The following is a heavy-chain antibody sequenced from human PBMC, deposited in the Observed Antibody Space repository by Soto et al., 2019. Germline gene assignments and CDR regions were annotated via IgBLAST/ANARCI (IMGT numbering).Heavy chain of an antibody. CDR1: GGSVSSGSYY. D-gene: IGHD2-2*01. Sequence: PSETLSLTCTVSGGSVSSGSYYWSWIRQPPGTGLEWIGYIYYSGSTNYNPSLKSRVTISVDTSKNQFSLKLSSVTAADTAVYYCARGDCSSTSCPPSAPGFDYWGQGTLVTVSS. CDR3: ARGDCSSTSCPPSAPGFDY. J-gene: IGHJ4*02. CDR2: IYYSGST. V-gene: IGHV4-61*01.